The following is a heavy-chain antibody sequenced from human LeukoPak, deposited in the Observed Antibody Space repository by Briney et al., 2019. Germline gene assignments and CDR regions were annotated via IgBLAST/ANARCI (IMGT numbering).Heavy chain of an antibody. Sequence: PGGSLRLSCAASGFTFNNAWMTWVRQVPGKGLEWVGRIKSKTDGGTTDYAAPVKGRFSMSRDDSKNTLYLEMNSLTTEDTAIYYCTRDSDILTGYYRGAFDIWGQGTMVTVSS. D-gene: IGHD3-9*01. CDR1: GFTFNNAW. J-gene: IGHJ3*02. CDR2: IKSKTDGGTT. CDR3: TRDSDILTGYYRGAFDI. V-gene: IGHV3-15*01.